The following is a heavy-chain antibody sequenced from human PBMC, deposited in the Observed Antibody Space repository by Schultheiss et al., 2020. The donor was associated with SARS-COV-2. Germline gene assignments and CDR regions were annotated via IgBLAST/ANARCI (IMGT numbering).Heavy chain of an antibody. J-gene: IGHJ4*02. V-gene: IGHV4-59*01. D-gene: IGHD2-2*01. CDR1: GGSISSYY. CDR2: INHSGST. CDR3: ARDWDIVVVPATPLY. Sequence: SETLSLTCTVSGGSISSYYWSWIRQPPGKGLEWIGEINHSGSTYYNPSLKSRVTISVDTSKNQFSLKLSSVTAADTAVYYCARDWDIVVVPATPLYWGQGTLVTVSS.